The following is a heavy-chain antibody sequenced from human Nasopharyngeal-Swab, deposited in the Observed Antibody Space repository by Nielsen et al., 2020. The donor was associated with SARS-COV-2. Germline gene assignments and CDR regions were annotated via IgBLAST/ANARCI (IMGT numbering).Heavy chain of an antibody. CDR2: IKQDGSEK. J-gene: IGHJ6*02. CDR3: ARALRFGDYGMDV. D-gene: IGHD3-10*01. CDR1: GFTFSSYW. Sequence: GGSLRLSCAASGFTFSSYWMSWVRQAPGKGLEWVANIKQDGSEKYYVDSVKGRFTISRDNAKNSLYLQMNSLRAEDTAVYYCARALRFGDYGMDVWGQGTTVTVSS. V-gene: IGHV3-7*01.